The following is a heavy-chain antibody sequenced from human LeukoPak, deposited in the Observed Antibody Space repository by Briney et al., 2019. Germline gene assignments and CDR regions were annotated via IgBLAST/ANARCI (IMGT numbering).Heavy chain of an antibody. CDR1: GYTFTGYY. J-gene: IGHJ5*02. V-gene: IGHV1-2*02. Sequence: ASVKVSCKASGYTFTGYYMHWVRQAPGQRLEWMGWINPNSGGTNYAQKFQGRVTMTRDTSISTAYMELSRLRSDDTAVYYCARTERLGELSLSTNWFDPWGQGTLVTVSS. CDR3: ARTERLGELSLSTNWFDP. CDR2: INPNSGGT. D-gene: IGHD3-16*02.